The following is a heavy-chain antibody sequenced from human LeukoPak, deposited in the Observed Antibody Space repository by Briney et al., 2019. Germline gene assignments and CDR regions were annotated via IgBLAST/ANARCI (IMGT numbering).Heavy chain of an antibody. CDR1: GFTFSSYE. J-gene: IGHJ4*02. V-gene: IGHV3-48*03. CDR2: ISSSGSTI. CDR3: ARDDEYYFDY. Sequence: GGSLRLSCAASGFTFSSYEMNWVRQAPGKGLEWVSYISSSGSTIYYADSVKGRFTVSRDNAKNSLYLQMNSLRAEDTAVYYCARDDEYYFDYWGQGTLVTVSS.